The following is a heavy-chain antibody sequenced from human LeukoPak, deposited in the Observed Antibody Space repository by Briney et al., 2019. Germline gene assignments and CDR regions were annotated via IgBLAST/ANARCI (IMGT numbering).Heavy chain of an antibody. V-gene: IGHV4-59*01. CDR2: IYHSVST. CDR3: ARGGGYASPIGY. Sequence: SETLSLTCTLSGGSISTYYWSWIRQPPGKGLECIGYIYHSVSTNYNPSLKSRVTISVDTSKNQFSLKLSSVTAADTAVYYCARGGGYASPIGYWGQGALVTVSS. CDR1: GGSISTYY. D-gene: IGHD5-12*01. J-gene: IGHJ4*02.